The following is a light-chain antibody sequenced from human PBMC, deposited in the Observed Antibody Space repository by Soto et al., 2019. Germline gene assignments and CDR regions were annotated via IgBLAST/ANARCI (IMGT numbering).Light chain of an antibody. CDR2: DAS. J-gene: IGKJ1*01. Sequence: DITMSQSLSTLSASVGDRVTITCRASQSITSSLAWYQQKPGKPPKLLIYDASSLESGIPSRFSGSGSGTEFTLTISSLQPDDFAPYYCEHSYITPRTFGQGTMVDIK. CDR3: EHSYITPRT. CDR1: QSITSS. V-gene: IGKV1-5*01.